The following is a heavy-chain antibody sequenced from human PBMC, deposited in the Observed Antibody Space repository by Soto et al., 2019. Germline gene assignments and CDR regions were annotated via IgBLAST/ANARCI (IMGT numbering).Heavy chain of an antibody. D-gene: IGHD2-21*02. CDR3: AKDLEGGDYHYYYGMDV. CDR2: ISYDGSNK. CDR1: GFTFSSYG. J-gene: IGHJ6*02. V-gene: IGHV3-30*18. Sequence: PGGSLRLSCAASGFTFSSYGMHWVRRAPGKGLEWVAVISYDGSNKYYADSVKGRFTISRDNSKNTLYLQMNSLRAEDTAVYYCAKDLEGGDYHYYYGMDVWGQGTTVTVSS.